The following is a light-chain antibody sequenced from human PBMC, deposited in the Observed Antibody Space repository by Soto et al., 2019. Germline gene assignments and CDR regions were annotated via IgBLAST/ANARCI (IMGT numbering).Light chain of an antibody. CDR3: QQYSNWPPLT. CDR1: QSVTSN. Sequence: EIVMTQSPATLSVSPGERATLFCRASQSVTSNLAWYQQKPGQSPRLLIYGASTRAPGIPARFSGSGSGTEFTLTISSLQSEDFAVYYCQQYSNWPPLTFGGGTKVEIK. CDR2: GAS. J-gene: IGKJ4*01. V-gene: IGKV3D-15*01.